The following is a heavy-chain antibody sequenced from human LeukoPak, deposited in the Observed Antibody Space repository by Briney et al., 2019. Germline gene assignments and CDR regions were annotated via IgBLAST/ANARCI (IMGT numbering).Heavy chain of an antibody. D-gene: IGHD2-15*01. CDR2: ISGSGGST. Sequence: GGSLRLSCAASGFTFSSYAMSWVGQAPGKGLEWVSAISGSGGSTYYADSVKGRFTISRDNSKNTLYLQMNSLRAEDTAVYYCARSYCSGGSCYRKRAYYFDYWGQGTLVTVSS. J-gene: IGHJ4*02. CDR1: GFTFSSYA. V-gene: IGHV3-23*01. CDR3: ARSYCSGGSCYRKRAYYFDY.